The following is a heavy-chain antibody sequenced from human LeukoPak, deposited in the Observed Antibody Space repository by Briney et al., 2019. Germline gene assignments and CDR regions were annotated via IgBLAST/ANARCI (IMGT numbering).Heavy chain of an antibody. J-gene: IGHJ4*02. CDR3: ARGAVSVLLWFGELD. V-gene: IGHV3-23*01. D-gene: IGHD3-10*01. CDR1: GFTFSSYA. Sequence: GGSLRLSCAASGFTFSSYAMSWVRQAPGKGLEWVSAISGSGGSTYYADSVKGRFTISRDNSKNTLYLQMNSLRAEDTAVYYCARGAVSVLLWFGELDWGQGTLVTVSS. CDR2: ISGSGGST.